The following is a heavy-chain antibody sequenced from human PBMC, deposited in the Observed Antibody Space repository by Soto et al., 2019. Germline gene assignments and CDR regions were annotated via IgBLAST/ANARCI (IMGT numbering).Heavy chain of an antibody. V-gene: IGHV4-59*08. CDR1: GGSTSSYY. J-gene: IGHJ5*02. CDR2: IYYSGST. Sequence: SETLSLTCTVSGGSTSSYYWSWIRQPPGKGLEWIGYIYYSGSTNYNPSLKSRVTISVDTSKNQFSLKLSSVTAADTAVYYCARLLHIAARRISWFAPWGQGTLVTVSS. D-gene: IGHD6-6*01. CDR3: ARLLHIAARRISWFAP.